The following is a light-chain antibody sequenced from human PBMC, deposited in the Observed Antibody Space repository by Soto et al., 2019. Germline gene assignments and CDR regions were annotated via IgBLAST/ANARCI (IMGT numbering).Light chain of an antibody. CDR2: EVN. CDR3: SSYAGSNNLV. CDR1: SSDVGGYNY. J-gene: IGLJ2*01. Sequence: QSVLTQPPSASGSPGQSVTISCTGTSSDVGGYNYVSWYQQHPGKVPKLMISEVNKRPSGVPDRFSGSKSGNTASLTVSGLQAEDEADYYCSSYAGSNNLVFGGGTKVTVL. V-gene: IGLV2-8*01.